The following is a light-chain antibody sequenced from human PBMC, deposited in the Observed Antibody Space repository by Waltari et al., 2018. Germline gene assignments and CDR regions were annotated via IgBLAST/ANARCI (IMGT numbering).Light chain of an antibody. CDR3: QQYGSSPRYT. J-gene: IGKJ2*01. Sequence: EIVLTQSPGTLSLSPGERATLSSRASQSVSSSYLAWYQQKPGQAPRPLIYGASSRATGIPDRFSGSGSGTDFTLTISRLEPEDFAVYYCQQYGSSPRYTFGQGTKLEIK. CDR1: QSVSSSY. CDR2: GAS. V-gene: IGKV3-20*01.